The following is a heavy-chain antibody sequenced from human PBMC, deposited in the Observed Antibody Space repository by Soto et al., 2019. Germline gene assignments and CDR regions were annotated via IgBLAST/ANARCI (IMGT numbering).Heavy chain of an antibody. D-gene: IGHD2-8*01. V-gene: IGHV3-30-3*01. CDR1: GFTFNRHP. CDR3: ARASGHIYATLHGPFDH. CDR2: ISHDGNNK. Sequence: QVQLVESGGGVVQPGRPLRLSCAASGFTFNRHPLHWVRQAPGKGLEWVAVISHDGNNKYYADSVKGRFTISRDNSMNMLYLQMHGLRTEDTAIFYCARASGHIYATLHGPFDHWGQGALVTVSS. J-gene: IGHJ4*02.